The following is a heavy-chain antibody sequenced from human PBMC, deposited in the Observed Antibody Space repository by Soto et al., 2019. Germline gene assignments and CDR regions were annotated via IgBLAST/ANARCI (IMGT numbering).Heavy chain of an antibody. D-gene: IGHD6-19*01. CDR3: ARRWDSSGWPSTFGMDV. V-gene: IGHV4-39*01. J-gene: IGHJ6*02. CDR1: GGSISSSSYY. CDR2: IYYSGST. Sequence: QLQLQESGPGLVKPSETLSLTCTVSGGSISSSSYYWGWIRQPPGKGLEWIGSIYYSGSTYYNPSLKSRVTISVDTSKNQFSLKLSSVTAADTAVYYCARRWDSSGWPSTFGMDVWGQGTTVTVSS.